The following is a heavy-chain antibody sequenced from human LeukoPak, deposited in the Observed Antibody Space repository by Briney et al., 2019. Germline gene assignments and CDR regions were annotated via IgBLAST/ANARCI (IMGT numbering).Heavy chain of an antibody. D-gene: IGHD3-10*01. V-gene: IGHV3-15*01. CDR1: GGSFSGYY. J-gene: IGHJ4*02. Sequence: ETLSLTCAVYGGSFSGYYWSWIRQAPGKGLEWVGRIKSKTDGGTTDYAAPVKGRFTISRDDSKNTLYLQMNSLKTEDTAVYYCTTDLIGELLEPFDYWGQGTLVTVSS. CDR3: TTDLIGELLEPFDY. CDR2: IKSKTDGGTT.